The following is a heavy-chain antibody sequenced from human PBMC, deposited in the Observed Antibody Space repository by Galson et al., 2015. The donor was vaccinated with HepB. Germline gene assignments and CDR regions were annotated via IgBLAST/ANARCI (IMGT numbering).Heavy chain of an antibody. J-gene: IGHJ4*01. CDR3: ARNASTGGFDI. D-gene: IGHD1-14*01. V-gene: IGHV1-3*01. Sequence: SVKVSCKASGYTFTTFPMHWVRQAPGQSLEWMGYISAANGNTKYSQKFQDRVTITSDTSANTPFMELSNLNSEDTAVYYCARNASTGGFDIWGHGALVTVS. CDR1: GYTFTTFP. CDR2: ISAANGNT.